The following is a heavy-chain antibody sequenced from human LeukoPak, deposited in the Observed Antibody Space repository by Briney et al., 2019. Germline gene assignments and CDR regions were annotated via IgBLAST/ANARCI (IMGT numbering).Heavy chain of an antibody. CDR1: GYTFSNYG. D-gene: IGHD1-26*01. V-gene: IGHV1-18*01. Sequence: GASVKVSCKASGYTFSNYGVSWVRQAPGQGLEWMGWISAYTGDTDYARTLRGRVTMTTDTSTNTAYMELRTLRSDDTAVYYCAREGGTYSDYYYYYMDVWGKGTTVTVS. J-gene: IGHJ6*03. CDR3: AREGGTYSDYYYYYMDV. CDR2: ISAYTGDT.